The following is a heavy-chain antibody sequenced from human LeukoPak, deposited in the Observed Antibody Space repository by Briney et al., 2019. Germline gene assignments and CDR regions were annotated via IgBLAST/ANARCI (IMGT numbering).Heavy chain of an antibody. V-gene: IGHV4-4*07. D-gene: IGHD2-8*01. CDR2: IYTNGST. CDR3: ARELGYCTNGVCSYSHYYYYMDV. CDR1: GGSISSYY. Sequence: NPSETLSLTCTVSGGSISSYYWSWIRQPPGKGLEWIGRIYTNGSTNYNPSLKSRVTMSVDTSKNQFSLKLSSVTAADTAVYYCARELGYCTNGVCSYSHYYYYMDVWGKGTTVTVSS. J-gene: IGHJ6*03.